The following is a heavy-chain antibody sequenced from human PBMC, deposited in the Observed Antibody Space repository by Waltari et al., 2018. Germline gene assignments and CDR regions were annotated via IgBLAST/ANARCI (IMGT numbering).Heavy chain of an antibody. CDR1: GGSISSGTYY. J-gene: IGHJ4*02. V-gene: IGHV4-61*09. D-gene: IGHD6-13*01. CDR2: IYTSGST. Sequence: QVQLQESGPGLVKPSQTLSLTCTVSGGSISSGTYYWTWIRQPAGKGLEWIGYIYTSGSTNYNPSLKSRVTISVDTSKNQFSLKLSSVTAADTAVYYCASGRESSSWYGGPADHWGQGTLVTVSS. CDR3: ASGRESSSWYGGPADH.